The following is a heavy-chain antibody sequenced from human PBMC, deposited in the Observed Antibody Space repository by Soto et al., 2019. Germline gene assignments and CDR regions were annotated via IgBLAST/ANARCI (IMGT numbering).Heavy chain of an antibody. D-gene: IGHD6-19*01. CDR1: GFTFSSYS. V-gene: IGHV3-48*01. J-gene: IGHJ4*02. Sequence: AGSLRLSCAASGFTFSSYSMNWVRQAPGKGLEWVSYISSSSSTIYYADSVKGRFTISRDNAKNSLYLQMNSLRAEDTAVYYCAKVVAVAGTFSYFDYWGQGTLVTVSS. CDR3: AKVVAVAGTFSYFDY. CDR2: ISSSSSTI.